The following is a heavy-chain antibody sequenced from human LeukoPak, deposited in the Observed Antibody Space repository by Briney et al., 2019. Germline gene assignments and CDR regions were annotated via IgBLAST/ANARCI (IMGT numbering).Heavy chain of an antibody. CDR3: AKDSPPGYSSSWYV. CDR2: ISYDESKK. CDR1: GFTFSSYV. Sequence: PGRSLRLSCVASGFTFSSYVMHWVRQAPGKGLEWVALISYDESKKYYTESVKGRFTISRDNSKRTLYLHMNSLSAEDSAVYYCAKDSPPGYSSSWYVWGQGTLVTVSS. V-gene: IGHV3-30*18. D-gene: IGHD6-13*01. J-gene: IGHJ4*02.